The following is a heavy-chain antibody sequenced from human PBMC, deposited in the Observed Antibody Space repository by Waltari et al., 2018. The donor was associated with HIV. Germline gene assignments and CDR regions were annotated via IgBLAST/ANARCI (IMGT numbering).Heavy chain of an antibody. CDR2: IYTSGSP. Sequence: QVQLQEPGSGLVNPSETLSLPCPVAGGSFSRYYWLCIRQPAGKGLEWIGRIYTSGSPSYNPSLKSRLTLSVDTSKNQFSLKLNSMSAADTAVYYCARISSSWSLGAFDNWGQGTLVTVSS. V-gene: IGHV4-4*07. D-gene: IGHD6-13*01. CDR1: GGSFSRYY. CDR3: ARISSSWSLGAFDN. J-gene: IGHJ3*02.